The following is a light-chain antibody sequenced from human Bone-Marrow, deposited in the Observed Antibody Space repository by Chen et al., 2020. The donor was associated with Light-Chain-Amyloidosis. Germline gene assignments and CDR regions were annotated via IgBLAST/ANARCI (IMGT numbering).Light chain of an antibody. CDR1: SGSIATNY. J-gene: IGLJ3*02. CDR2: EDD. CDR3: QSYQGSSQGV. V-gene: IGLV6-57*01. Sequence: NFMLTQPHSVSESPGKTVIIYCTRSSGSIATNYVQWYQQRPGSSPTTVIYEDDQRPSGVPDRFSGSIDRSSNSASLTISGLKTEDEAAYYCQSYQGSSQGVFGGGTKLTVL.